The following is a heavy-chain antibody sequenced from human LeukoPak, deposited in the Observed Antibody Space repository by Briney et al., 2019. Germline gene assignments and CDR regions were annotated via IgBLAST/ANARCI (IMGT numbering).Heavy chain of an antibody. CDR1: GFTFSSYS. D-gene: IGHD3-10*01. Sequence: GGSLRLSCAASGFTFSSYSMNWVRQAPGKGLEWVSSISSSSSYIYYADSVKGRFTISRDNAKNSLYLQMNSLRAEDTAVYYCTSTRYASGGEFDYWGQGTLVTVSS. J-gene: IGHJ4*02. V-gene: IGHV3-21*01. CDR2: ISSSSSYI. CDR3: TSTRYASGGEFDY.